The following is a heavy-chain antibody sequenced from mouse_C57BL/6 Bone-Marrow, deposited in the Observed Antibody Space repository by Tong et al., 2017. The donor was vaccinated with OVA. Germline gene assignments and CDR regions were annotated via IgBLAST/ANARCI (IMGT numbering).Heavy chain of an antibody. D-gene: IGHD1-1*01. J-gene: IGHJ4*01. CDR3: ASRNYYGRGYAMDY. V-gene: IGHV5-9-3*01. CDR1: GFTFSSYA. Sequence: EVQLQESGGGLVKPGGSLKLSCAASGFTFSSYAMSWVRQTPEKRLEWVATISDGGSYTYYPDTMERRFIISRDNTKKTLYLQMSSRRSEDTALYYCASRNYYGRGYAMDYWGQGTSVTVSS. CDR2: ISDGGSYT.